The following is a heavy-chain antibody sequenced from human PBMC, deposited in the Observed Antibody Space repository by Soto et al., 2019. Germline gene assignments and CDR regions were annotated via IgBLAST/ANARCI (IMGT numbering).Heavy chain of an antibody. Sequence: EVHLLESGGGLVQPGESLRLSCVASGFSFSSYGMSWVRQAPGKGLEWASIISGSGDAKYYADSVKGRFIISRDNSKNTMYLQMDSLRAEDTAVYYCAKDFDSDETSHGPNDYWGQGTLVTVSS. V-gene: IGHV3-23*01. J-gene: IGHJ4*02. CDR3: AKDFDSDETSHGPNDY. D-gene: IGHD3-22*01. CDR1: GFSFSSYG. CDR2: ISGSGDAK.